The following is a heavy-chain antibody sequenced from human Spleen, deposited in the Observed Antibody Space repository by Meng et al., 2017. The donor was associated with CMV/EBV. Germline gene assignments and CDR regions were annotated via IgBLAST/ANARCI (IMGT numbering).Heavy chain of an antibody. CDR1: GFTFTSSA. V-gene: IGHV1-58*01. Sequence: SVKVSCKASGFTFTSSAVQWVRQARGQRLERIGWIVVGSGNTNYAQKFQERVTITRDMSTSTAYMELSSLRSEDTAVYYCAAANTATGYYYYYGMDVWGQGTTVTVSS. CDR3: AAANTATGYYYYYGMDV. J-gene: IGHJ6*02. D-gene: IGHD5-18*01. CDR2: IVVGSGNT.